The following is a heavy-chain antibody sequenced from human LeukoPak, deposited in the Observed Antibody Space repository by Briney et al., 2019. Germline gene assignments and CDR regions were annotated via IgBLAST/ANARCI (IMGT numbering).Heavy chain of an antibody. J-gene: IGHJ5*02. CDR3: ARVSGYYDLSTQSQGWFDP. Sequence: PSETLSLTCTVSGGSISSYYWSWIRQPPGKGLEWIGYIYYSGSTNYNPSLKSRVTISVDTSKNQFSLKLSSVTAADTAVYYCARVSGYYDLSTQSQGWFDPWGQGTLVTVSS. CDR2: IYYSGST. CDR1: GGSISSYY. V-gene: IGHV4-59*01. D-gene: IGHD3-9*01.